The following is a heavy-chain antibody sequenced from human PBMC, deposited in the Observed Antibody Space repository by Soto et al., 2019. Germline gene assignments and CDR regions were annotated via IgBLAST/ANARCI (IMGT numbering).Heavy chain of an antibody. J-gene: IGHJ6*02. CDR2: FYYSEST. CDR1: GGSISSGPYS. Sequence: PSETLSLTCTVSGGSISSGPYSWGWIRQPPGEGLEWIGTFYYSESTYYNPYLESRITIYVDTSKNQYYLKVSSVTVTDTAEYYCARLEGYCSSTSCYGYYGMDVWGQGTTVTVSS. CDR3: ARLEGYCSSTSCYGYYGMDV. D-gene: IGHD2-2*01. V-gene: IGHV4-39*01.